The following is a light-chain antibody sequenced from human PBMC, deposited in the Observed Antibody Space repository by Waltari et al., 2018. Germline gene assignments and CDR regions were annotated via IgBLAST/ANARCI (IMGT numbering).Light chain of an antibody. CDR2: AAS. CDR1: QSISSTY. Sequence: EIVLTQSPGTLSLSPGERATLSCRASQSISSTYLAWYQQKPGQAPSLLIYAASSRDTGIPDRFSGSGSGTDFTLTINRLEPEDFAVYYCQQSDTSSVTFGQGTRLEIK. CDR3: QQSDTSSVT. V-gene: IGKV3-20*01. J-gene: IGKJ5*01.